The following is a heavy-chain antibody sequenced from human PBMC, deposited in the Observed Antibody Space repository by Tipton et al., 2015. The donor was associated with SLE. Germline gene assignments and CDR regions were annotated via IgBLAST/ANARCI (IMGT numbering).Heavy chain of an antibody. Sequence: TLSLTCTVSGDPITNFYWTWIRQFPGKGLEWIGYIFYSGSTNYNPSLKSRVTISVDTTSSQFALKMNSVTAADTAVYYCARGDTVTTAFDYWGQGTLVTVSS. D-gene: IGHD4-17*01. CDR2: IFYSGST. CDR1: GDPITNFY. V-gene: IGHV4-59*01. CDR3: ARGDTVTTAFDY. J-gene: IGHJ4*02.